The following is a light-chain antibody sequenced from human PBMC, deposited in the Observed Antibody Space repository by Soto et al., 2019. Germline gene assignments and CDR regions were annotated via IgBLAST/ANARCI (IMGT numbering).Light chain of an antibody. V-gene: IGLV9-49*03. CDR3: GADHGSGSIFV. Sequence: QLVLTQPPSASASLGASATLTCTLSSGYSNYKVDWYQQRPGKGPRFVMRVGTGGIVGSKGDGIPDRFSVLGSGLNRYLTIKNIQEEDESDYHCGADHGSGSIFVFGGGTKLTVL. J-gene: IGLJ2*01. CDR2: VGTGGIVG. CDR1: SGYSNYK.